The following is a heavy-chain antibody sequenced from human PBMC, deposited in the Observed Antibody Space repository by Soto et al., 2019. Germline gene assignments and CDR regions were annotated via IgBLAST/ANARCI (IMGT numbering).Heavy chain of an antibody. V-gene: IGHV1-46*01. CDR2: INPASTST. Sequence: QVQLVQSGAEVKKPGASRKVSCMTSGYTFTHYYIHWVRQAPGQGLEWRGIINPASTSTNYAQEFQGRVTLTMDTSTTTVYMELSGLRTEDTAIFYCARDLAAGDRWGPGTLVTVS. D-gene: IGHD6-13*01. CDR3: ARDLAAGDR. J-gene: IGHJ5*02. CDR1: GYTFTHYY.